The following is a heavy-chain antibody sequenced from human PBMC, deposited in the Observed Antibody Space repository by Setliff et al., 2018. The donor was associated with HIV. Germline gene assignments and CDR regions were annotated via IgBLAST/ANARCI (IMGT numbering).Heavy chain of an antibody. J-gene: IGHJ3*02. CDR3: ARPSLPPYCSSTSCYTSDAFDI. CDR2: INAGNGNT. CDR1: GYTFTSYT. Sequence: ASVKVSCKASGYTFTSYTLHWVRQAPGQRLEWMGWINAGNGNTKFSQKFQGRVTITRDTSATTAYMELSSLRSEDTAVYYCARPSLPPYCSSTSCYTSDAFDIWGQGTMVTVSS. D-gene: IGHD2-2*02. V-gene: IGHV1-3*01.